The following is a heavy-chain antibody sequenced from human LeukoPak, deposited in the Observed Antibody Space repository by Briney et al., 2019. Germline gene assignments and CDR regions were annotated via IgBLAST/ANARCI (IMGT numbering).Heavy chain of an antibody. Sequence: SETLSLTCAVYGGSFSGYYWSWIRQPPGKGLEWIGEINHSGSTNYNPSLKSRVTISVDTSKNQFSLKLSSVTAADTAVYYCARHDYDSTAAFDIWGQGTIVSVSS. V-gene: IGHV4-34*01. D-gene: IGHD3-22*01. CDR2: INHSGST. CDR3: ARHDYDSTAAFDI. J-gene: IGHJ3*02. CDR1: GGSFSGYY.